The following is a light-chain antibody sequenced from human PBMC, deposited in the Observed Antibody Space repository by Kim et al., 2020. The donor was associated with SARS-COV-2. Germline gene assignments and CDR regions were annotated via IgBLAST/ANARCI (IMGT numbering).Light chain of an antibody. J-gene: IGKJ4*01. V-gene: IGKV3-20*01. CDR3: QQYLKSPLT. Sequence: EIVLTQSPVTLSLSPGERATLSCRASQSVGSRYLAWFQQKPGQPPRLLMYDTSKSATGVPDRFSGSGSGTDFTLTVSRLEAEDYAVYYCQQYLKSPLTFGGGTKVDLK. CDR1: QSVGSRY. CDR2: DTS.